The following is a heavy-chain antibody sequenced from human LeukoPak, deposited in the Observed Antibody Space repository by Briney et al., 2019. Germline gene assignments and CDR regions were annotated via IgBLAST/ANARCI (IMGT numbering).Heavy chain of an antibody. CDR1: GGSVSNYY. V-gene: IGHV4-59*08. J-gene: IGHJ4*02. CDR3: ARNSRALAY. Sequence: ETLSLTCTVSGGSVSNYYWSWIRHPPGKGLEWIGYIYYSGSTNYNPSLKSRVTMSVDTSKNQFSLNLSSVTAADTAVYYCARNSRALAYWGQGTLVTVSS. CDR2: IYYSGST. D-gene: IGHD2/OR15-2a*01.